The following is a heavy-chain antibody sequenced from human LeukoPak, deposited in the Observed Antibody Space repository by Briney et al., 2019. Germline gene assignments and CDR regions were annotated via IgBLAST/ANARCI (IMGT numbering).Heavy chain of an antibody. CDR2: ISGSGDNT. J-gene: IGHJ4*02. CDR1: GFTFSSYA. CDR3: AKKSGDHFHFDF. Sequence: GGSLRLSCAASGFTFSSYAMSWVRQVPGKGLEWVSVISGSGDNTYYADSVKGRFTISRDNSKNMLYLQMNSLRAEDTAVYHCAKKSGDHFHFDFWGQGTLVTVSS. D-gene: IGHD2-21*01. V-gene: IGHV3-23*01.